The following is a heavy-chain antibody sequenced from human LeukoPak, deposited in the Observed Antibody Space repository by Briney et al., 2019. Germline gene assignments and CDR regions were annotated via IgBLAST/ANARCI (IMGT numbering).Heavy chain of an antibody. CDR1: GGSISSGGYY. CDR2: IYYSGIT. V-gene: IGHV4-31*03. D-gene: IGHD1-1*01. J-gene: IGHJ5*02. Sequence: KSSETLSLTCTVSGGSISSGGYYWSWIRQHPGKGLEWIGYIYYSGITYYNPSLKSRVTMSVDTSKNQFSLKLNSVTAAGTAVYYCARGRGYNANNWFDPWGQGTLVTVSS. CDR3: ARGRGYNANNWFDP.